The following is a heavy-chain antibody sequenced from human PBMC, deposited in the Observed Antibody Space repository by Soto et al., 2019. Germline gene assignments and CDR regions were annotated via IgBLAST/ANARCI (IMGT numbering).Heavy chain of an antibody. D-gene: IGHD6-13*01. V-gene: IGHV3-30*18. CDR3: AKDRGYYRRSWPFY. Sequence: QVQLVESGGGVVQPGRSLRLSCAASGSSFSSYGIHWVRQVPGKGLEWVAVISYDGTYKHYADYVKGRFTFSRDNSKNTVYVQMNSLRAEDTAVYYCAKDRGYYRRSWPFYWGQGTLVTVS. J-gene: IGHJ4*02. CDR2: ISYDGTYK. CDR1: GSSFSSYG.